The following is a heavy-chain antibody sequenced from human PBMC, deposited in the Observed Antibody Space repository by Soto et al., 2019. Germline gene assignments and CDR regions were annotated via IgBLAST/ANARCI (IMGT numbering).Heavy chain of an antibody. J-gene: IGHJ5*02. CDR3: ARETYGDYVGYFDP. CDR2: INYTGGT. CDR1: GGSFSGYD. V-gene: IGHV4-34*01. D-gene: IGHD4-17*01. Sequence: SETLSLTCAVYGGSFSGYDWSWIRQPPGVGLEWIGEINYTGGTKYNPSLKSRVTVSADTSKNQFSLKLSSVTAADTAVYYCARETYGDYVGYFDPWGQGTLVTVSS.